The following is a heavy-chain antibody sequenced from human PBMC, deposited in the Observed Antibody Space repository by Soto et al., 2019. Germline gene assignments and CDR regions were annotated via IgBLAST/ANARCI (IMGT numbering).Heavy chain of an antibody. CDR1: GYTFTGYY. CDR2: INPNSGGT. CDR3: ARDWAIEYSSQDAFDI. V-gene: IGHV1-2*02. Sequence: GASVKVSCKASGYTFTGYYMHWVRQAPGQGLEWMGWINPNSGGTNYAQKFQGSVTMTRDTSISTAYMELSRLRSDDTAVYYCARDWAIEYSSQDAFDIWGQGTMVTVSS. D-gene: IGHD6-6*01. J-gene: IGHJ3*02.